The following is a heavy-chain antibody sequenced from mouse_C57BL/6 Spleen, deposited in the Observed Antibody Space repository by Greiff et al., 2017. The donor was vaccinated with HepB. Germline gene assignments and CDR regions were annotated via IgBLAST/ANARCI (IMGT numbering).Heavy chain of an antibody. J-gene: IGHJ2*01. CDR1: GYTFTSYW. D-gene: IGHD1-1*01. CDR2: IDPSDSYT. Sequence: QVQLQQPGAELVKPGASVKLSCKASGYTFTSYWMQWVKQRPGQGLEWIGEIDPSDSYTNYNQKFKGKATLTVDTSSSTAYMQLSSLTSEDSAVYYCARFNYGSRGFDYWGQGTTLTVSS. CDR3: ARFNYGSRGFDY. V-gene: IGHV1-50*01.